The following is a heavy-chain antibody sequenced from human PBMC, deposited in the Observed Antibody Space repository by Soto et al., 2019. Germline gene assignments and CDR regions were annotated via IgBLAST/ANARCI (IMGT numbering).Heavy chain of an antibody. D-gene: IGHD3-16*01. CDR2: VNSDSGGT. Sequence: QVQLVQSGAEVKKPGASVKVSCKASGYTFTDYYIHWVRQAPGQGLELLGRVNSDSGGTTYAQKFHGRVTMPRDTSLSTVYMELSRLTSNDTAVYYCTQEFVGYDAFDIWGQGTLVAVSP. V-gene: IGHV1-2*02. CDR3: TQEFVGYDAFDI. J-gene: IGHJ3*02. CDR1: GYTFTDYY.